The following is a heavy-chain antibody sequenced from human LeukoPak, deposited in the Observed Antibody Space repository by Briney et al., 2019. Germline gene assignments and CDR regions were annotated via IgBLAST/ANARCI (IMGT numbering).Heavy chain of an antibody. CDR1: GGTFSSYA. CDR3: ARVGSVAGTFDY. D-gene: IGHD6-19*01. V-gene: IGHV1-69*04. Sequence: GPSVKVSCKASGGTFSSYAISWVRQAPGQGLEWMGRIIPILGIANYAQKFQGRVTITADKSTSTAYMELSSLRSEDTAVYYCARVGSVAGTFDYWGQGTLVTVSS. CDR2: IIPILGIA. J-gene: IGHJ4*02.